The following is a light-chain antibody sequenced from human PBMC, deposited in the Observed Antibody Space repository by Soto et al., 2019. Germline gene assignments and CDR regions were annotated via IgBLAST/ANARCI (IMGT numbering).Light chain of an antibody. J-gene: IGKJ1*01. CDR3: QQRSNWPPTWT. CDR2: DAS. Sequence: EIVLTQSPATLSLSPGERATLSCRASQSVSTYLAWYQQKPGQAPRLLIYDASKRATGIPVRFSGSGSGTDFTLTITSLEPEDFGVYYCQQRSNWPPTWTFGQGTEVDIK. CDR1: QSVSTY. V-gene: IGKV3-11*01.